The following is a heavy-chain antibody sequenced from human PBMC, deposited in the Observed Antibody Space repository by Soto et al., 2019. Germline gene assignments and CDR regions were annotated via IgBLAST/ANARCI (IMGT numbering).Heavy chain of an antibody. V-gene: IGHV3-23*01. D-gene: IGHD2-21*01. Sequence: GGAVSLSGACSGFTFSRYAMSWVRKGTGNGREGVSGIGGSGGSTYYADTVTGRFTISRDKTKHTLYLQMNSQRAEDTDVYYCAKDRSCGYFDYWGQGTPVTVSS. CDR2: IGGSGGST. J-gene: IGHJ4*02. CDR3: AKDRSCGYFDY. CDR1: GFTFSRYA.